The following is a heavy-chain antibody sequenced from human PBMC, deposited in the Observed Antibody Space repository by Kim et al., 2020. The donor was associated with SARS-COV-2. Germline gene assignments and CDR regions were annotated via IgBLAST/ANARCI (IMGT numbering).Heavy chain of an antibody. V-gene: IGHV4-31*03. CDR1: GGSISSGGYY. Sequence: SETLSLTCTVSGGSISSGGYYWSWIRQHPGKGLEWIGYIYYSGSTYYNPSLKSRVTISVDTSKNQFSLKLSSVTAADTAVYYCAIARAITIFGVVTQFDYWGQGTLVTVSS. D-gene: IGHD3-3*01. CDR3: AIARAITIFGVVTQFDY. J-gene: IGHJ4*02. CDR2: IYYSGST.